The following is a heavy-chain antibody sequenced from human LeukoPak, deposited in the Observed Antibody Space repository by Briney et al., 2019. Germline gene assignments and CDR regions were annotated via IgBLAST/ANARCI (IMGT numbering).Heavy chain of an antibody. J-gene: IGHJ4*02. D-gene: IGHD2-2*01. Sequence: GGSLRLSCAASGFTFSSYAMSWVRQAPGKGLEWVSAISGSGGSTYYADSVKGRFTISRGNSKNTLYLQMNSLRAEDTAVYYCAKGGSSTSCCDYWGQGTLVTVSS. CDR1: GFTFSSYA. V-gene: IGHV3-23*01. CDR2: ISGSGGST. CDR3: AKGGSSTSCCDY.